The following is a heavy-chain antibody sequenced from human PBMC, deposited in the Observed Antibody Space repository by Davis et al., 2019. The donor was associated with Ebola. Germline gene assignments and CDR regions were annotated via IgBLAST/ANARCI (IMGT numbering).Heavy chain of an antibody. Sequence: MPSETLSLTCTVSGGSIISSSSYWGWIRQPPRKGLEWIGSIYYSGITYYNPSLKSRVTISVDTSKNQFSLKLSSVTAADTAVYYCARLRITMIVVVTDPYFDYWGQGTLVTVSS. CDR1: GGSIISSSSY. V-gene: IGHV4-39*07. D-gene: IGHD3-22*01. CDR2: IYYSGIT. CDR3: ARLRITMIVVVTDPYFDY. J-gene: IGHJ4*02.